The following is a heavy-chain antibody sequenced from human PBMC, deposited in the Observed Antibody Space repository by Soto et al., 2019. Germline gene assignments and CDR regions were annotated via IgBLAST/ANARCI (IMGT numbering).Heavy chain of an antibody. D-gene: IGHD2-2*01. CDR2: IYSGGST. CDR3: AAIHVPPSGNWMNFDY. CDR1: GFTVSSNY. V-gene: IGHV3-53*04. Sequence: GGSLRLSCAASGFTVSSNYMSWVRQAPGKGLEWVSVIYSGGSTYYADSVKGRFTITRHNSKNTLYLQMNSLRAEDTAVYYCAAIHVPPSGNWMNFDYWGQGTLVTVSS. J-gene: IGHJ4*02.